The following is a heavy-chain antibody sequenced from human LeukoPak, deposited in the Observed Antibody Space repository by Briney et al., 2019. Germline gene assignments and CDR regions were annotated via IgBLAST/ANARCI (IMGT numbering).Heavy chain of an antibody. V-gene: IGHV3-30*03. J-gene: IGHJ3*02. CDR3: ARDDTHYGSSGSFYDAFDI. Sequence: GGSLRLSCAASGFIFNQYGMHWVRQAPGKGLEWVALISYDESNEYYADSVKGRFTISRHNSKNTLYLQMNSLRAEDTAVYYCARDDTHYGSSGSFYDAFDIWGQGTMVTVSS. D-gene: IGHD3-22*01. CDR2: ISYDESNE. CDR1: GFIFNQYG.